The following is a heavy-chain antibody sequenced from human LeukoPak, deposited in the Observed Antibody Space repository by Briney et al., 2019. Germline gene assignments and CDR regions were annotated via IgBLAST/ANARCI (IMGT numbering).Heavy chain of an antibody. J-gene: IGHJ6*02. V-gene: IGHV3-9*01. CDR3: ARARDAMDV. CDR1: GFTITTNY. Sequence: GGSLRLSCAASGFTITTNYMNWVRQAPGKGLEWVSGISWNSGSIDYADSVKGRFTISRDNAKKSLYLQMNSLRVEDTALYYCARARDAMDVWGQGTPVTVSS. CDR2: ISWNSGSI.